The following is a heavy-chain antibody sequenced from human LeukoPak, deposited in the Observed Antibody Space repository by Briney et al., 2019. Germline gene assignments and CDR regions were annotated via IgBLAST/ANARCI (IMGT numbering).Heavy chain of an antibody. J-gene: IGHJ4*02. CDR2: IKQDGSEK. CDR3: ARIFLGSTTLPDY. Sequence: GGSLRLSCAASGFTFSRYWMTWVRQAPGKGLEGVANIKQDGSEKYYVDSVKGRFTISRDNTKNSLSLQMNSLRAEDTAAYYCARIFLGSTTLPDYWGQGTLVPVSS. CDR1: GFTFSRYW. D-gene: IGHD1-26*01. V-gene: IGHV3-7*05.